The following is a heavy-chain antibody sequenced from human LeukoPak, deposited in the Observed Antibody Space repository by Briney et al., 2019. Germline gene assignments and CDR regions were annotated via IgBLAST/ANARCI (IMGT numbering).Heavy chain of an antibody. D-gene: IGHD3-22*01. Sequence: ASVKVSCKASGYTFTSYYMHWVRQAPGQGLEWMGIINPSGGSTSYAQKFQGRVTTTRDTSTSPVYMELSSLRSEDTAVYYCARAPWFAYYYDSSGYPEYFQHWGQGTLVTVSS. CDR1: GYTFTSYY. CDR2: INPSGGST. CDR3: ARAPWFAYYYDSSGYPEYFQH. J-gene: IGHJ1*01. V-gene: IGHV1-46*01.